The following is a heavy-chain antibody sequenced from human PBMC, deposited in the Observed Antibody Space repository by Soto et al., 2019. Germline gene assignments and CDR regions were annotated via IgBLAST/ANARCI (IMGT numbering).Heavy chain of an antibody. J-gene: IGHJ6*02. Sequence: PSQTLSLTCAISGDSVSSNSAAWNWIRQSPSRGLEWLGRTYYRSKWYNDYAVSVKSRITINPDTSKNQFSLQLNSVTPEDTAVYYCARVRFDSYGLPAFYYYYYYGMDVWGQGTTVTVSS. CDR3: ARVRFDSYGLPAFYYYYYYGMDV. CDR1: GDSVSSNSAA. V-gene: IGHV6-1*01. CDR2: TYYRSKWYN. D-gene: IGHD5-18*01.